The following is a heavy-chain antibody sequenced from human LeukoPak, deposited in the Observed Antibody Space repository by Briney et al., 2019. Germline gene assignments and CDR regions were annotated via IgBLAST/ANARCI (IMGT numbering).Heavy chain of an antibody. CDR2: IKQDGSEK. CDR1: GFTFSSYA. V-gene: IGHV3-7*01. J-gene: IGHJ4*02. D-gene: IGHD3-9*01. CDR3: ARDKGILTGYPDY. Sequence: GGSLRLSCAASGFTFSSYAMSWVRQAPGKGLEWVANIKQDGSEKNYVDSVKGRFTISRDNAKNSLYLQMNSLRAEDTAVYYCARDKGILTGYPDYWGQGTLVTVSS.